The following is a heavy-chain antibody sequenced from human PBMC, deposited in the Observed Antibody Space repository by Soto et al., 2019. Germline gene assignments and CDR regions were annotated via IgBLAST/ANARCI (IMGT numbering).Heavy chain of an antibody. CDR3: ARRDTLTAIVY. V-gene: IGHV4-39*01. Sequence: SGTLSLTCTVSGGSISSSSYYWGWIRQPPGKGLEWIGSIYYSGSTYYNPSLKSRVTISVDTSKNQFSLKLSSVTAADTAVYYCARRDTLTAIVYWGQGTLVPVSS. CDR1: GGSISSSSYY. D-gene: IGHD2-21*02. J-gene: IGHJ4*02. CDR2: IYYSGST.